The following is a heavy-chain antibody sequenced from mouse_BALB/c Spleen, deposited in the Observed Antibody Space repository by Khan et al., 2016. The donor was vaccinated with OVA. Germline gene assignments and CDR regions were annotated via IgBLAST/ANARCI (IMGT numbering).Heavy chain of an antibody. Sequence: VQLKESGPGLVKPSQSLSLTCTVTGYSITSNYAWNWIRQFPGNKLEWMGYISYSGSTSYNPSLKSRISITRDTSKNQFFLQLNSVTTEDKATYYCARSNYYGYAVDYWGQGTSVTVSS. CDR1: GYSITSNYA. J-gene: IGHJ4*01. CDR3: ARSNYYGYAVDY. D-gene: IGHD1-1*01. V-gene: IGHV3-2*02. CDR2: ISYSGST.